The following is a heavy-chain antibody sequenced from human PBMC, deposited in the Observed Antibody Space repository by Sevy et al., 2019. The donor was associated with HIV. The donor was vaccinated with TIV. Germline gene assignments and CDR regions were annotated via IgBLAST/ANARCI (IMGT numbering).Heavy chain of an antibody. CDR1: GFTFSSYA. D-gene: IGHD2-21*02. CDR2: ISYDGSNK. J-gene: IGHJ4*02. V-gene: IGHV3-30-3*01. CDR3: ARDLPSCGGDCY. Sequence: GSLRLSCAASGFTFSSYAMHWVRQAPGKGLEWVAVISYDGSNKYYAVSVKGRFTISRDNSKNTLYLQMNSLRAEDTAVYYCARDLPSCGGDCYWGQGTLVTVSS.